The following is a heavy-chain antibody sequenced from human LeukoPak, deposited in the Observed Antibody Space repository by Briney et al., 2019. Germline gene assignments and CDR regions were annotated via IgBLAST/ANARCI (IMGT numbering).Heavy chain of an antibody. V-gene: IGHV6-1*01. CDR1: GDSVSNNSAT. D-gene: IGHD5-18*01. CDR2: TYYKSKWHS. J-gene: IGHJ4*02. CDR3: ARGLDTAIAS. Sequence: SQTLSLTCAISGDSVSNNSATWNWIRQSQSRGLEWLGRTYYKSKWHSDYAVSVKSRIILNPDTSKNQFSLLLNSVTPEDTAVYFCARGLDTAIASWGQGTLVTVSS.